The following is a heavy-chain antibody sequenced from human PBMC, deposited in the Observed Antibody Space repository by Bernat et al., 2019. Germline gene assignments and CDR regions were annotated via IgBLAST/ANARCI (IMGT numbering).Heavy chain of an antibody. J-gene: IGHJ3*02. V-gene: IGHV3-74*01. D-gene: IGHD1-1*01. Sequence: EVQLVESGGGLVQPGGSLRLSCAASGFTFSSYWLHWVRQAPGKGLVWVSRINSDGNNTNYADSVKGRFTISRDNAKNTLYLQMNSLRDEDTAVYYCARDLWVANLFPGAFDMWGLGTMVTVSS. CDR1: GFTFSSYW. CDR3: ARDLWVANLFPGAFDM. CDR2: INSDGNNT.